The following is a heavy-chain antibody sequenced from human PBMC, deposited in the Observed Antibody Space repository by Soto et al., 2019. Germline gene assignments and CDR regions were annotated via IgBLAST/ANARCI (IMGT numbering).Heavy chain of an antibody. V-gene: IGHV3-48*03. Sequence: GGSLRLSCAASGFTFSSYEMSWVGQAPGKGLEWVSYISSSGSTIYYADSVKGRFTISRDNAKNSLYLQMNSLRAEDTAVYYCARVGRGSYSYGVDVWGQGTTVTVSS. CDR3: ARVGRGSYSYGVDV. CDR1: GFTFSSYE. D-gene: IGHD3-16*01. CDR2: ISSSGSTI. J-gene: IGHJ6*02.